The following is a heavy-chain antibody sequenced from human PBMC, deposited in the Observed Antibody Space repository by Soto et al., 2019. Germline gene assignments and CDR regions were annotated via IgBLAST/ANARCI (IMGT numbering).Heavy chain of an antibody. Sequence: ASVKVSCKASGYTFTSYDINWVRQATGQGLEWMGWMNPNSGNTGYAQKFQGRVTMTRNTSISTAYMELSRLRSADTAVYYCARDPPIYYHSRVLSYGGQGTLVTVSS. CDR2: MNPNSGNT. V-gene: IGHV1-8*01. D-gene: IGHD3-22*01. CDR1: GYTFTSYD. J-gene: IGHJ4*02. CDR3: ARDPPIYYHSRVLSY.